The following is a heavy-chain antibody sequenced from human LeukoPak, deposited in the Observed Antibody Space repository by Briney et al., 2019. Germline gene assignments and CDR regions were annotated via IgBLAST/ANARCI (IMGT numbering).Heavy chain of an antibody. CDR1: GFTFSSYA. V-gene: IGHV3-23*01. CDR2: ISGSGGST. J-gene: IGHJ3*02. Sequence: GGSLRLSCAASGFTFSSYAMSWVRQAPGKGLEWVSAISGSGGSTYYANSVKGRFTISRDNSKNTLYLQMNSLRAEDTAVYYCAKVISGYDFGDAFDIWGQGTMVTVSS. D-gene: IGHD5-12*01. CDR3: AKVISGYDFGDAFDI.